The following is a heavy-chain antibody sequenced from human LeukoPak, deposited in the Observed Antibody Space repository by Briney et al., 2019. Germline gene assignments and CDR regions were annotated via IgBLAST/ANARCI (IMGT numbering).Heavy chain of an antibody. CDR2: ISAYNGNT. D-gene: IGHD1-1*01. CDR3: AREGENWNDGRNAFDI. CDR1: GYTFTSYG. V-gene: IGHV1-18*01. Sequence: ASVKVSCKASGYTFTSYGISWVRQAPGQGLEWMGWISAYNGNTNYAQKLQGRVTMTTDTSTSTAYMELRSLRSDDTAVYYCAREGENWNDGRNAFDIWGQGTMVTVSS. J-gene: IGHJ3*02.